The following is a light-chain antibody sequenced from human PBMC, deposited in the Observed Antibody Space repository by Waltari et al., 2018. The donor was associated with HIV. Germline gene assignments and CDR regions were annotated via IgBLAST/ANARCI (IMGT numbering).Light chain of an antibody. V-gene: IGKV1-5*03. Sequence: DIQMTQSPSTLSAFVGDRVTITCRASQSIRSWLAWYQQKPGKAPKLLIYKASTLQSGVPSRFSGSGSGTEFTLTISSLQPDDFATYYCQQYNTYSPTFGQGTKLEIK. J-gene: IGKJ2*01. CDR1: QSIRSW. CDR3: QQYNTYSPT. CDR2: KAS.